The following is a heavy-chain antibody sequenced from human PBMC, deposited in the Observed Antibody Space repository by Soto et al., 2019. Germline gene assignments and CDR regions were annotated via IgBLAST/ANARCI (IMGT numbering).Heavy chain of an antibody. CDR1: GGSISSGSYY. CDR2: IKNSGIT. CDR3: ARQNSVTAAIARAFDI. D-gene: IGHD2-21*02. V-gene: IGHV4-39*01. Sequence: QLQLQESGPGLVKPSETLSLTCTVSGGSISSGSYYWGWIRLPPGKGLEWIASIKNSGITYYNPSPKSRVTISVDPSKNQFSLKLSSVTAADTALYFCARQNSVTAAIARAFDIWGQGTMVTVSS. J-gene: IGHJ3*02.